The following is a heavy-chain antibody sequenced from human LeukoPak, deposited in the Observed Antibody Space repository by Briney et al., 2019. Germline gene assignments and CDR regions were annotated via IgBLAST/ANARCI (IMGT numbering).Heavy chain of an antibody. CDR1: GGSINPYY. J-gene: IGHJ5*02. CDR3: ARALYSSSWPHWGWFDP. D-gene: IGHD6-13*01. V-gene: IGHV4-59*01. CDR2: IYYSGST. Sequence: SETLSLTCTVSGGSINPYYWTWIRQPPGKGLEWIGYIYYSGSTTYNPSLKSRVTISVDTSKNQFSLRLNSVTAADTAVYYCARALYSSSWPHWGWFDPWGQGTLVTVSS.